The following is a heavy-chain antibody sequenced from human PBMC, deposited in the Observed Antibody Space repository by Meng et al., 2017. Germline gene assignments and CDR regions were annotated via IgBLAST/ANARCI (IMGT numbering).Heavy chain of an antibody. J-gene: IGHJ3*02. V-gene: IGHV1-69*05. CDR1: GGTFSSYA. D-gene: IGHD2/OR15-2a*01. CDR2: IIPIFGTA. Sequence: SVKVSCKASGGTFSSYAISWVRQAPGQGLEWMGGIIPIFGTANYAQKFQGRVTITTDESTSTAYMELSSLRSEGTAVYYCAGEIIGAASAFDIWGQGTLVTVSS. CDR3: AGEIIGAASAFDI.